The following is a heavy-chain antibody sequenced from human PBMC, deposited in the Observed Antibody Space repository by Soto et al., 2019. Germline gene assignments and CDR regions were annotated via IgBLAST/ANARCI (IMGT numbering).Heavy chain of an antibody. CDR2: IMQDGSEK. CDR1: GFRISTYW. D-gene: IGHD4-17*01. Sequence: GGSLRLSCSVSGFRISTYWMSWLRQSPGKGLEWVANIMQDGSEKQYVDSVEGRFAISRDNAKNSLYLQMNSLRAEDTAFYYCARAPGYYGDFFDYWGQGT. J-gene: IGHJ4*02. V-gene: IGHV3-7*03. CDR3: ARAPGYYGDFFDY.